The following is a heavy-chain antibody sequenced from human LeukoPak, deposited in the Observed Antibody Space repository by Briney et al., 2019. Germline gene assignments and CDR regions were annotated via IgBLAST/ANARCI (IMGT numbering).Heavy chain of an antibody. J-gene: IGHJ4*02. CDR3: ARHRAYSSSSPFDY. Sequence: SETLSLTCAVYGGSFSGYYWSWIRQPPGKGLEWIGYIYYTGSTNYNPSLKSRVTMFVDMSKNQFSLRLSSVTAADTAVYYCARHRAYSSSSPFDYWGQGTLVTVSS. CDR2: IYYTGST. V-gene: IGHV4-59*08. CDR1: GGSFSGYY. D-gene: IGHD6-6*01.